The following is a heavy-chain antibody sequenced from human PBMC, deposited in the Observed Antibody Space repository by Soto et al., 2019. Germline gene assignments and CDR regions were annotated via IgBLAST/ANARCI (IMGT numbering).Heavy chain of an antibody. V-gene: IGHV1-18*01. CDR1: RDSLASFG. Sequence: SGKVSCQASRDSLASFGFIWVRQAPGQGLEWMGWISAYNGNTHYEQKVRDRVTLTTDTSTNTAYLELRSLTSDDTAVYYCSRDQESITDRILQYWGQGTRVTVSS. J-gene: IGHJ4*02. CDR3: SRDQESITDRILQY. D-gene: IGHD3-10*01. CDR2: ISAYNGNT.